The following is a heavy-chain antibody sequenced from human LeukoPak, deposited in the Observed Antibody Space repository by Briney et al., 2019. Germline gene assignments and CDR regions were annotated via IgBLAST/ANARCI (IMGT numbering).Heavy chain of an antibody. CDR3: AKDGPGPAARGFGDY. V-gene: IGHV3-30*02. Sequence: GGSLRLSCAASGFTFSSYGMHWVRQAPGKGLEWVAFIRYDGSNKYYADSVKGRFTISSDNSKNTLYLQMNSLRAEDTAVYYCAKDGPGPAARGFGDYWGQGTLVTVSS. D-gene: IGHD6-6*01. CDR2: IRYDGSNK. J-gene: IGHJ4*02. CDR1: GFTFSSYG.